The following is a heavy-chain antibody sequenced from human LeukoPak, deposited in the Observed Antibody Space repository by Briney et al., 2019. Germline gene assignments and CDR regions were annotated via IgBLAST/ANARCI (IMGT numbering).Heavy chain of an antibody. Sequence: SETLSLTCTVSGDSISSYYWSWIRQPPGKGLEWIGYIYYSGTTNYNPSLKSRVTISLDTSKNQFSLKLSSVTAADTALYYCAGEISSSGWYLPFDYWGQGTLVTVSS. CDR3: AGEISSSGWYLPFDY. V-gene: IGHV4-59*01. CDR2: IYYSGTT. D-gene: IGHD6-19*01. CDR1: GDSISSYY. J-gene: IGHJ4*02.